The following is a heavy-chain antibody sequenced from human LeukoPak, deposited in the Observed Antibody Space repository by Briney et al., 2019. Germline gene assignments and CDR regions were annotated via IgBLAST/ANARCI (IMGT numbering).Heavy chain of an antibody. V-gene: IGHV1-8*01. CDR3: ARYCSGGSCYFNYYYGMDV. CDR1: GYTFPSYV. CDR2: MNPNSGNT. J-gene: IGHJ6*02. D-gene: IGHD2-15*01. Sequence: ASVKVSCKASGYTFPSYVINWVRQATGQGLEWMGWMNPNSGNTGYAQKFQGRVTMTRNTSISTAYMELSSLRSEDTAVYYCARYCSGGSCYFNYYYGMDVWGQGTTVTVSS.